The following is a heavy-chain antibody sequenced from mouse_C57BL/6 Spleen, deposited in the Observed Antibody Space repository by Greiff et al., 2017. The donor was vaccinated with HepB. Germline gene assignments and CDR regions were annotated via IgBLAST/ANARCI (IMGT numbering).Heavy chain of an antibody. CDR1: GFSFNTYA. Sequence: VQLKESGGGLVQPKGSLKLSCAASGFSFNTYAMNWVRQAPGKGLEWVARIRSKSNNYATYYADSVKDRFTISRDDSESMLYLQMNNLKTEDTAMYYWVRQAGTSGAMDYWGQGTSVTVSS. J-gene: IGHJ4*01. V-gene: IGHV10-1*01. CDR3: VRQAGTSGAMDY. D-gene: IGHD3-1*01. CDR2: IRSKSNNYAT.